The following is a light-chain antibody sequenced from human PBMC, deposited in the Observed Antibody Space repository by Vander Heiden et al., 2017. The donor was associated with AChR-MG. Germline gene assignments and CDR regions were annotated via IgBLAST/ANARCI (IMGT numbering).Light chain of an antibody. CDR1: RNVFTW. Sequence: DIQVTQSPSTLSASVGDTVTITCRASRNVFTWLAWYQQKPGRGPRVLIYKASHLQDGVPSRFSGSGSGTEFTLTIDNLQHDDSATYFCQQDGSFFNFGQGSRLEI. CDR2: KAS. CDR3: QQDGSFFN. V-gene: IGKV1-5*03. J-gene: IGKJ2*01.